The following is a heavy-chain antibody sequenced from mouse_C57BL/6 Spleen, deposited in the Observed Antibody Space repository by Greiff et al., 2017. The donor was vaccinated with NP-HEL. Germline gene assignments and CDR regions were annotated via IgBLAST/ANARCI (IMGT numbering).Heavy chain of an antibody. D-gene: IGHD1-1*01. CDR2: IRSKSNNYAT. J-gene: IGHJ3*01. Sequence: EVKVVESGGGLVQPKGSLKLSCAASGFSFNTYAMNWVRQAPGKGLEWVARIRSKSNNYATYYADSVKDRFTISRDDSESMLYLQMNNLKTEDTAMYYCVRPDYYGSSYGFAYWGQGTLVTVSA. V-gene: IGHV10-1*01. CDR1: GFSFNTYA. CDR3: VRPDYYGSSYGFAY.